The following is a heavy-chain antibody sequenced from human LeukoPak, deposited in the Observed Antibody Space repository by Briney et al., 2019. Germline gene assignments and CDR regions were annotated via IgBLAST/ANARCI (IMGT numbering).Heavy chain of an antibody. J-gene: IGHJ4*02. D-gene: IGHD2-2*03. CDR3: PKDLDIVLVPAAMDH. Sequence: GCSLRLSCAASGCTFSSYAMIWVREAPGKGLEGVSAMSSSGGSTYYADPVQGRFTIPSDSSKNTLYLQINKLRADHTAGCLFPKDLDIVLVPAAMDHWGQGTLVSVSS. CDR2: MSSSGGST. V-gene: IGHV3-23*01. CDR1: GCTFSSYA.